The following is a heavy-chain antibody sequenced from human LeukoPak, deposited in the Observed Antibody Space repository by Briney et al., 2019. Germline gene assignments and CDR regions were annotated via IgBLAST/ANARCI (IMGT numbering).Heavy chain of an antibody. CDR2: IYHSGGT. D-gene: IGHD3-10*01. Sequence: SETQSLTCTVSGGSINDASWNWIRQPPGQGLEWIGYIYHSGGTNYNPSLESRVTISLDTSKNQFSLKLSSVTAADTAVYYCARVGTYYRSLDSWGQGTLVTVSS. CDR3: ARVGTYYRSLDS. CDR1: GGSINDAS. V-gene: IGHV4-59*01. J-gene: IGHJ4*02.